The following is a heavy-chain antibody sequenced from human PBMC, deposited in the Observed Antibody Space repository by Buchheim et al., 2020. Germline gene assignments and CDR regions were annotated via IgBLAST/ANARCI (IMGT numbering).Heavy chain of an antibody. CDR1: GFTFSRYE. J-gene: IGHJ4*02. D-gene: IGHD5-18*01. CDR3: ARGGYSYGLDY. V-gene: IGHV3-48*03. CDR2: ISNSGTTI. Sequence: EVQLVESGGGLVQPGGSLRLSCVASGFTFSRYEINWVRQAPGKGLEWVSHISNSGTTIYYADSVKGRFTISRDNAKNSLSLQMNGLRAEDTAIYYCARGGYSYGLDYWGQGTL.